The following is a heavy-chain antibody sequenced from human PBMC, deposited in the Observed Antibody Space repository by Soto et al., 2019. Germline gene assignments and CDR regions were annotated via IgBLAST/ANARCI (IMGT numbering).Heavy chain of an antibody. CDR1: GLTFSCYS. D-gene: IGHD3-3*01. CDR3: ARGPYYDPIHYFDY. CDR2: ISSNGGST. Sequence: PGGSLRLCCAASGLTFSCYSRYWVRPALGKGLEYVSAISSNGGSTYYVDSVKGRFTISRDNSKNTLYLQMGSLRAEDMAVYYCARGPYYDPIHYFDYWGQGALVTVSS. J-gene: IGHJ4*02. V-gene: IGHV3-64*02.